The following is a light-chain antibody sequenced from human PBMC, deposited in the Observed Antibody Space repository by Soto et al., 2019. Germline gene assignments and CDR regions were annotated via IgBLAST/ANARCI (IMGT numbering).Light chain of an antibody. V-gene: IGKV3-11*01. Sequence: EIVLTQSPGTLSLSPGERATLCFMASQSVSSYLAWYQQNPGQAPRLLIYDASNRATGIPARFSGSGSGTDFTLTISSLEPEDFAVYYCQQRSNWLWTFGQGTKVDIK. CDR2: DAS. CDR3: QQRSNWLWT. CDR1: QSVSSY. J-gene: IGKJ1*01.